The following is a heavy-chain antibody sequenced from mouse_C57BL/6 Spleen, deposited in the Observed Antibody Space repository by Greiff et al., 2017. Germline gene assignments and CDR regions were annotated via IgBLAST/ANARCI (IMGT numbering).Heavy chain of an antibody. J-gene: IGHJ4*01. CDR3: ARSGDYGSSNYYAMDY. CDR2: INPNNGGT. V-gene: IGHV1-26*01. Sequence: EVQLQQSGPELVKPGASVKISCKASGYTFTDYYMNWVKQSHGKSLEWIGDINPNNGGTSYNQKFKGKATLTVDKSSSTAYMELRSLTSEDSAVYYCARSGDYGSSNYYAMDYWGQGTSVTVSS. D-gene: IGHD1-1*01. CDR1: GYTFTDYY.